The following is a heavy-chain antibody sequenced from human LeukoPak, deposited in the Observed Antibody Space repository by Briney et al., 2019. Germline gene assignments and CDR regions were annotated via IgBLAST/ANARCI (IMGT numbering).Heavy chain of an antibody. J-gene: IGHJ3*02. V-gene: IGHV3-30*18. D-gene: IGHD5-18*01. CDR3: AKDLGSTAMGTSDAFDI. CDR2: ISYDGSNK. CDR1: GFTFSSYG. Sequence: GGSLRLSCAASGFTFSSYGMHWVRQAPGKGLEWVAVISYDGSNKYYADSVKGRFTISRDNSKNTLYLQMNSLRAEDTAVYYCAKDLGSTAMGTSDAFDIWGQGTMVTVSS.